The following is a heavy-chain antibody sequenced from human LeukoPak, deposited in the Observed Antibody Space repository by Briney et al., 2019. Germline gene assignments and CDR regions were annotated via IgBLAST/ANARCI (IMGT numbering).Heavy chain of an antibody. CDR2: IKQDGSEK. CDR3: ARDRKYDFWSGYYGYYYYYMDV. CDR1: GFTFSSYW. D-gene: IGHD3-3*01. V-gene: IGHV3-7*01. J-gene: IGHJ6*03. Sequence: GGSLRLSCAASGFTFSSYWMSWVRQAPGKGLEWVANIKQDGSEKYYVDSVKGRFTISRDNAKNSLYLQMNSLRAEDTAVYYCARDRKYDFWSGYYGYYYYYMDVWGKGTTVTVSS.